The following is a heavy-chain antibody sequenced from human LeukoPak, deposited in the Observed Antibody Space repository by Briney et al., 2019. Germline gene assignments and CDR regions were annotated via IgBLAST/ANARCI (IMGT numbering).Heavy chain of an antibody. J-gene: IGHJ4*02. V-gene: IGHV4-34*01. D-gene: IGHD1-26*01. CDR2: ISDSGST. CDR3: ARRRSYRPVDY. CDR1: GGSLSGHY. Sequence: SETLSLTCAVYGGSLSGHYWSWIRQTPEKGLEWIGEISDSGSTDYNPSFKSRVTITVDTSKNQISLNMYSVTAADTAVYYCARRRSYRPVDYWGQGTLVTVSS.